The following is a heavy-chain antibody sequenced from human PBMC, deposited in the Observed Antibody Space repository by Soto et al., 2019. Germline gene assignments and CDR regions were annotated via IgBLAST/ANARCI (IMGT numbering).Heavy chain of an antibody. Sequence: EVQLLESGGGLVQSGGSLRLSCAASGFTFSSNAMSWVRQAAGKGLEWVSAISGNSDETYYADSVKGRFTISRDNSKNTLYLQINSLRAEDTAVYYCAKGRSGWSLEPDFWGQGSLVTVSS. D-gene: IGHD6-19*01. CDR1: GFTFSSNA. CDR3: AKGRSGWSLEPDF. CDR2: ISGNSDET. V-gene: IGHV3-23*01. J-gene: IGHJ4*02.